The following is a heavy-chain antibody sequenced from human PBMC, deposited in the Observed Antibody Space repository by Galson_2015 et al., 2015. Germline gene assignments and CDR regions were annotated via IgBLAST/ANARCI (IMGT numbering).Heavy chain of an antibody. CDR2: IGDST. D-gene: IGHD3-22*01. V-gene: IGHV3-23*01. CDR3: AKGKTYQYDD. Sequence: SLRLSCAASGFTFSSYAMSWVRQAPGKGLEWVSGIGDSTYYADSVKGRFTISRDSSENTLYLQMNSLRAEDTAVYYCAKGKTYQYDDWGQGTLVTVSS. J-gene: IGHJ4*02. CDR1: GFTFSSYA.